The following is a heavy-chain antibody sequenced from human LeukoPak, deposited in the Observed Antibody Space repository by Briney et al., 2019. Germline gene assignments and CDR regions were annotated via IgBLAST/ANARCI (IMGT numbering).Heavy chain of an antibody. CDR1: GYRFTDYY. J-gene: IGHJ4*02. V-gene: IGHV1-2*02. CDR3: ASGDHRGGDYSSGN. D-gene: IGHD4-17*01. CDR2: INPVNGDT. Sequence: ASVKVSCKASGYRFTDYYMHWVRQAPGQGLEWMGWINPVNGDTIYAQKFRGRVTVTRDTFITTAYMELSRPRSDDTAVYYCASGDHRGGDYSSGNWGQGTLVTVSS.